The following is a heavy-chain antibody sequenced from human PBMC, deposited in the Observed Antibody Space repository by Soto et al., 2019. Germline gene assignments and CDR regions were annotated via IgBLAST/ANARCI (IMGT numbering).Heavy chain of an antibody. CDR2: ISWDGGST. CDR1: GFTFDDYT. V-gene: IGHV3-43*01. CDR3: ALVTLGP. J-gene: IGHJ5*02. Sequence: GGSLRLSCAASGFTFDDYTMHWVRQAPGKGPEWVSLISWDGGSTYYADSVKGRFTISRDNSKNSLYLQMNSLRTEDTALYYCALVTLGPWGQGTLVTVSS. D-gene: IGHD4-4*01.